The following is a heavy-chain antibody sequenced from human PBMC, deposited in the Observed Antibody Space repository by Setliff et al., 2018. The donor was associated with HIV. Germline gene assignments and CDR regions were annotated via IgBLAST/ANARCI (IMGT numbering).Heavy chain of an antibody. CDR3: ARVSKGDYGGNFDS. CDR2: IYPSGST. D-gene: IGHD4-17*01. J-gene: IGHJ4*02. Sequence: SETLSLTCTVSGGSISGYYWSWIRQPAGKGLEWIGRIYPSGSTSYNPSLQSRVVMSVDTSKNQFALRLISVTAADTAVYFCARVSKGDYGGNFDSWGQGTLVTVS. V-gene: IGHV4-4*07. CDR1: GGSISGYY.